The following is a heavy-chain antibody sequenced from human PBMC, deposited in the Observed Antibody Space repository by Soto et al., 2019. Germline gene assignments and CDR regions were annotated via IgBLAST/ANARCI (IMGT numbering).Heavy chain of an antibody. CDR3: ARLEVGLDY. J-gene: IGHJ4*02. Sequence: QVQLQESGPGLVKPSETLSLTCSVSGGSVSSGSYYWSWIRQSPEKRLEWIGYIYYTGGTKYNPSLTSRVTISADTSRNHLSLKLTSVTAADTAVYYCARLEVGLDYWGQGVLVTVSS. CDR1: GGSVSSGSYY. D-gene: IGHD2-2*01. CDR2: IYYTGGT. V-gene: IGHV4-61*03.